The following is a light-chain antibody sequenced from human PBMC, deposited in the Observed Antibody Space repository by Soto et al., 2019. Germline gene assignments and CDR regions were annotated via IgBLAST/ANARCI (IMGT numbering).Light chain of an antibody. Sequence: QSALTQPASVSGSPGQSITISCTGTSNDVGGYNYVSWYQQHPGKAPKLMIYDVSNRPSGVSNRFSGSKSGNTASLTISGLQAEDEADYYCSSYTSSSTLVIGGGTKLTVL. V-gene: IGLV2-14*01. CDR2: DVS. CDR1: SNDVGGYNY. CDR3: SSYTSSSTLV. J-gene: IGLJ2*01.